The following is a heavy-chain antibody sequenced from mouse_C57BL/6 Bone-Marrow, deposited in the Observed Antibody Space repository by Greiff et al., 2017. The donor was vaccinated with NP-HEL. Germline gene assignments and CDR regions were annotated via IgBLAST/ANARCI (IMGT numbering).Heavy chain of an antibody. D-gene: IGHD1-1*01. V-gene: IGHV1-59*01. CDR2: IDPSDSYT. Sequence: QVQLQQPGAELVRPGTSVKLSCKASGYTFTSYWMHWVKQRPGQGLEWIGVIDPSDSYTNYNQKFKGKATLTVDTSSSTAYMQLSSLTSEDSAVYYCARAGTTVVAKNYYAMDYWGQGTSVTVSS. J-gene: IGHJ4*01. CDR3: ARAGTTVVAKNYYAMDY. CDR1: GYTFTSYW.